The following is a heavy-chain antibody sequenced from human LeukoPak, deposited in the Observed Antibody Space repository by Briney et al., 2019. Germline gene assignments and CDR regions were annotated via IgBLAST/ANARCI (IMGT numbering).Heavy chain of an antibody. CDR3: AKDSGNHFDY. J-gene: IGHJ4*02. V-gene: IGHV3-23*01. CDR2: ISGSGTPT. Sequence: GGSLRLSCAASGFTFSSYAMSWVRQAPVKGLEWVSAISGSGTPTYSADSVKGRLTMSRDNSKNTVYLQMNSLRPEDTAVYFCAKDSGNHFDYWGQGTLVTVSS. CDR1: GFTFSSYA. D-gene: IGHD1-26*01.